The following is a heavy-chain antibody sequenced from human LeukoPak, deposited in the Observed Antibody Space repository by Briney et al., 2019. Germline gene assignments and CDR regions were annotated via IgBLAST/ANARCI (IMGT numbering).Heavy chain of an antibody. Sequence: GGSPRLSCAASGFTFSSYWMSWVRQAPGKGLEWVANIKQDGSQKFYVDSVKGRFIISRDNAQNSLYLQMNSLTAEDTAVYYCATSGSASGTLRGRSDYWGQGTLVTVSS. D-gene: IGHD6-13*01. V-gene: IGHV3-7*01. J-gene: IGHJ4*02. CDR2: IKQDGSQK. CDR1: GFTFSSYW. CDR3: ATSGSASGTLRGRSDY.